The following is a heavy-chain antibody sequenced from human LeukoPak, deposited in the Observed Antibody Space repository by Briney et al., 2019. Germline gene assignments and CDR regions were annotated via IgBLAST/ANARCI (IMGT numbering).Heavy chain of an antibody. CDR1: GFTFSSYA. J-gene: IGHJ4*02. CDR3: ARDGSVRGVIIPTLDY. D-gene: IGHD3-10*01. V-gene: IGHV3-30*01. CDR2: XXXDGSNK. Sequence: GGSLRLSCAASGFTFSSYAMHWVRQAPGKGXXXXXXXXXDGSNKYYADSVKGRFTISRDNSKNTLYLQMNSLRAEDTAVYYCARDGSVRGVIIPTLDYWGQGTLVTVSS.